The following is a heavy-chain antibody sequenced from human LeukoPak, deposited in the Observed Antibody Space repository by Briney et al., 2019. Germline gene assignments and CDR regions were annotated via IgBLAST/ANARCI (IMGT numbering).Heavy chain of an antibody. CDR2: IKQDGSEK. D-gene: IGHD6-19*01. CDR3: AKDIKFVVAGEYAFDI. Sequence: PGGSLRLSCAASGFTFSSYWMSWVRQAPGKGLEWVANIKQDGSEKYYVDSVKGRFTSSRDNSKNTLYLQMNSLRAEDTALYYCAKDIKFVVAGEYAFDIWGQGTMVTVSS. V-gene: IGHV3-7*03. J-gene: IGHJ3*02. CDR1: GFTFSSYW.